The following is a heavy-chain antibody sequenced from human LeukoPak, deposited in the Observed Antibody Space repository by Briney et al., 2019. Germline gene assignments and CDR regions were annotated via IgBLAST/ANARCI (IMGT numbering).Heavy chain of an antibody. V-gene: IGHV3-43*01. D-gene: IGHD2-15*01. J-gene: IGHJ5*02. CDR3: AKDISSHNTPSGWFDP. CDR2: INWDSTIT. CDR1: GFTFEDYG. Sequence: PGGSLRLSCVASGFTFEDYGMHWVRQVPGKGLEWVALINWDSTITYYGDSFKGRFIVSRDNSKNSLYLQMTSLKPEDSAMYYCAKDISSHNTPSGWFDPWGRGTLVTIS.